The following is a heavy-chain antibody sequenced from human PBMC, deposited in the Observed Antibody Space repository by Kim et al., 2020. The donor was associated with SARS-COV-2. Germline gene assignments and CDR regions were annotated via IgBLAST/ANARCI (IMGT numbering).Heavy chain of an antibody. V-gene: IGHV3-23*01. CDR1: GFTFSNYA. J-gene: IGHJ3*02. CDR2: LSGVGGFS. CDR3: AKVGTLAYCSDDCPYDAFGI. D-gene: IGHD2-21*02. Sequence: GGSLRLSCAASGFTFSNYAMSWVRQAPGKGLQWVSALSGVGGFSYYADSVKGRFTISRDNSLSTLFLQMNSLRVDDTAVYYCAKVGTLAYCSDDCPYDAFGIWGQGTSVTVST.